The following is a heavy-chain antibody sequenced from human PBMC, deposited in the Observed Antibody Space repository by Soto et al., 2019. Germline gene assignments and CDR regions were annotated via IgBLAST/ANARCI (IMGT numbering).Heavy chain of an antibody. Sequence: QVQLVQSGTEVKKPGSSVKVSCKASGGTFRNYPINWVRQAPGQGLEWMGSIFPLTDIPDYAQNFQARLTISAYKSTSTAYMELSSLTSDDTAMYFCARGPLVVLNYFEYWGQGTLGTVSS. J-gene: IGHJ4*02. CDR3: ARGPLVVLNYFEY. CDR2: IFPLTDIP. V-gene: IGHV1-69*02. CDR1: GGTFRNYP.